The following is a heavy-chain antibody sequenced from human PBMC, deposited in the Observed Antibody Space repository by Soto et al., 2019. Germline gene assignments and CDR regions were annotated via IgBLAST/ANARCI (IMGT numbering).Heavy chain of an antibody. CDR3: ASXXDIGDY. J-gene: IGHJ4*02. Sequence: QVQLVQSGAEVKKPGSSVKVSCKASGGTFSSYTISWVRQAPGQGLEWMGRIIPILGIANYAQKFQGRVTXXXXXXXXXXXXXXXXXXXXXXXXYYCASXXDIGDYWGQGTLVTVSS. D-gene: IGHD3-10*01. CDR2: IIPILGIA. V-gene: IGHV1-69*02. CDR1: GGTFSSYT.